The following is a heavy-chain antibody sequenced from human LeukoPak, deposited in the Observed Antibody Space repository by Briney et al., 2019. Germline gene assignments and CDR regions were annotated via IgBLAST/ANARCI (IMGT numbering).Heavy chain of an antibody. J-gene: IGHJ4*02. V-gene: IGHV2-5*01. D-gene: IGHD4-23*01. CDR2: IYRNDDK. CDR3: ARRKVGGNSVEFDY. CDR1: GFSLSPSGVG. Sequence: KESGPTLVKPTQTLTLTCTCSGFSLSPSGVGVGWIPQPPGKALEWLALIYRNDDKRYTPSLKNRLTITKDTSKNQVVLTMTNMDPVDTATYFCARRKVGGNSVEFDYWGQGIMVTASS.